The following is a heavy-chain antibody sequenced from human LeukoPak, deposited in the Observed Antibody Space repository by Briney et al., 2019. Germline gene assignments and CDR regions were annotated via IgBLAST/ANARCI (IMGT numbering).Heavy chain of an antibody. CDR2: ISSSGSYI. D-gene: IGHD3-22*01. V-gene: IGHV3-21*01. CDR3: AREASSGHFLPLKY. Sequence: GGSLRLSCAASGFTFSTYNMNWVRQAPGKGLEWVSSISSSGSYIYYADSLEGRFTISRDNAKNSLYLQMNSLRAEDTAVYYCAREASSGHFLPLKYWGQGTLVTVSS. CDR1: GFTFSTYN. J-gene: IGHJ4*02.